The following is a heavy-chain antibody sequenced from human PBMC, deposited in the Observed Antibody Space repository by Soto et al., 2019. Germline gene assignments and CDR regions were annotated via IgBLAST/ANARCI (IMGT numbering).Heavy chain of an antibody. V-gene: IGHV4-59*01. D-gene: IGHD3-16*02. CDR3: ARDGRDYIWGSYRYSDSPDAFDI. Sequence: SETLSLTCTVSGGSIISYYWSWILQPPGKGLEWIGYIYYSGSTNYNPSLKSRVTISVDTSKNQFSLKLSSVTAADTAVYYCARDGRDYIWGSYRYSDSPDAFDIWGQGTMVTVSS. CDR2: IYYSGST. J-gene: IGHJ3*02. CDR1: GGSIISYY.